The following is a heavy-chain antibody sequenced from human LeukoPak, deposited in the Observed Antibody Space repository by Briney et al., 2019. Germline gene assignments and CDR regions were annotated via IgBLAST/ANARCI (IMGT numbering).Heavy chain of an antibody. Sequence: PGGSLRLSCAASGFTFSSYAMHWVRQAPGKGLEWVAVISYDGSNKYYADSVKGRFTISRDNSKNTLYLQMNSLRAEDTAVYYCARGLLWFGELSAFDYWGQGTLVTVSS. CDR2: ISYDGSNK. D-gene: IGHD3-10*01. CDR1: GFTFSSYA. CDR3: ARGLLWFGELSAFDY. J-gene: IGHJ4*02. V-gene: IGHV3-30-3*01.